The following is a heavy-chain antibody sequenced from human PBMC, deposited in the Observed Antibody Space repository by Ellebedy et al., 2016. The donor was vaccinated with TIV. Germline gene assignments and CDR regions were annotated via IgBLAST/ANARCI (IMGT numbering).Heavy chain of an antibody. CDR2: ISYDGINK. CDR1: AFTFRNYA. CDR3: ARDGGSSELDY. J-gene: IGHJ4*02. V-gene: IGHV3-30-3*01. D-gene: IGHD6-6*01. Sequence: GESLKISCAASAFTFRNYAMHWVRQAPGKGLEWVAVISYDGINKFYADSVKGRFTISRDNSKNSLYLQMYSLRADDTAVYYCARDGGSSELDYWGQGTLVTVSS.